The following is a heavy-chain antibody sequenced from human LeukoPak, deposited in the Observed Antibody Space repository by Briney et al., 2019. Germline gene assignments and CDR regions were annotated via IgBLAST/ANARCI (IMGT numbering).Heavy chain of an antibody. CDR1: GFTFSSYG. Sequence: XRSLRLSCAASGFTFSSYGMHWVRQAPGKGLEWVAVIWYDGSNKYYADSVKGRFTISRDNSKNTLYPQMNSLRAEDTAVYYCARSSAAGFFDYWGQGTLVTVSS. V-gene: IGHV3-33*01. J-gene: IGHJ4*02. CDR3: ARSSAAGFFDY. D-gene: IGHD6-13*01. CDR2: IWYDGSNK.